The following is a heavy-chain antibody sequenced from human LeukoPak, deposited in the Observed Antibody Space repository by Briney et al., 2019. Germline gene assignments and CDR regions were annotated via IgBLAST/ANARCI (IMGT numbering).Heavy chain of an antibody. V-gene: IGHV4-30-4*01. CDR1: GGSFSGYY. Sequence: SETLSLTCAVYGGSFSGYYWSWMRQPPGKGLEWIGYIYYSGSTYYNSSLKSRVTISVDTSKNQFSLKLSSVTAADTAVYYCARDRYGQRIFDYWGQGTLVTVSS. D-gene: IGHD2-15*01. CDR3: ARDRYGQRIFDY. CDR2: IYYSGST. J-gene: IGHJ4*02.